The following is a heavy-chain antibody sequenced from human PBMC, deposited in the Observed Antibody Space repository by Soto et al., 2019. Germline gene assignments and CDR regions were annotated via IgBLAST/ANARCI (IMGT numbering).Heavy chain of an antibody. Sequence: TGGLQRLSWSASGFIFMMYFMHLVRKSPGKGLVWISRIYNDGTYSDYADSVRGRFTISRDNVNDTLYLQMNNLRAEDSGLYYCTRGPRPISTGTGAYWGQGTQVTLSS. CDR2: IYNDGTYS. V-gene: IGHV3-74*01. J-gene: IGHJ4*02. CDR1: GFIFMMYF. CDR3: TRGPRPISTGTGAY. D-gene: IGHD3-10*01.